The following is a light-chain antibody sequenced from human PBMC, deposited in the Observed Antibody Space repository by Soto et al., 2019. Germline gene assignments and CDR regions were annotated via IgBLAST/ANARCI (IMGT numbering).Light chain of an antibody. Sequence: QSVLTQPPSASGSPGQSVTISCTGTSXDVGDYNYVSWYQQHPGKAPKLMIYEVNKRPSGVPDRFSGSKAGNTASLTVFGLQAEDEADYYCSSYAGSDVFVFGTGTKLTVL. J-gene: IGLJ1*01. CDR1: SXDVGDYNY. CDR3: SSYAGSDVFV. V-gene: IGLV2-8*01. CDR2: EVN.